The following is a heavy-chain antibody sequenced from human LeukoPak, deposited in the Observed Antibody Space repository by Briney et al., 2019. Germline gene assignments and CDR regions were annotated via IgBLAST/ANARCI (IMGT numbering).Heavy chain of an antibody. CDR2: ISYDGSNK. CDR3: ASGYYYGSGDFYYDMDV. J-gene: IGHJ6*02. D-gene: IGHD3-10*01. CDR1: GFTFSSYA. Sequence: GGSLRLSCAASGFTFSSYAMHWVRQAPGKGLEWVAVISYDGSNKYYADSVKGRFTISRDNSKNTLYLQMNSLRAEDTAVYYCASGYYYGSGDFYYDMDVWGQGTTVTVSS. V-gene: IGHV3-30-3*01.